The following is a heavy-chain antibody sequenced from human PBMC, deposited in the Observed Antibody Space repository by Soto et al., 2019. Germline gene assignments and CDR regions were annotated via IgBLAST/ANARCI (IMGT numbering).Heavy chain of an antibody. D-gene: IGHD3-3*01. CDR3: AKGGNRYYDFWSDY. Sequence: EVQLVESGGGLVQPGMPLRLSCAASGFNFGDYAMHWVRQPPGRGLEWVSGIDWNSGRTVYGDSVKGRFTISRDNAEKALYLQMNSLRPEDTALYYCAKGGNRYYDFWSDYWGQGTLVTVSS. V-gene: IGHV3-9*01. CDR2: IDWNSGRT. J-gene: IGHJ4*02. CDR1: GFNFGDYA.